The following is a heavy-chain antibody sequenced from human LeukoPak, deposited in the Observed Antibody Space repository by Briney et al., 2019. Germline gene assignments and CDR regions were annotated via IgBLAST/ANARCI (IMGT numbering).Heavy chain of an antibody. D-gene: IGHD3-10*01. Sequence: GGSLRLSCAASGFTFSSYSMNWVRQAPGKGLEWVTVISYDRTTKYYADSVKGRFTISRDNAKNSLYLQMNSLRAEDTAVYYCARGRYYGSGRASRFDPWGQGTLVTVSS. CDR2: ISYDRTTK. CDR1: GFTFSSYS. J-gene: IGHJ5*02. CDR3: ARGRYYGSGRASRFDP. V-gene: IGHV3-30*03.